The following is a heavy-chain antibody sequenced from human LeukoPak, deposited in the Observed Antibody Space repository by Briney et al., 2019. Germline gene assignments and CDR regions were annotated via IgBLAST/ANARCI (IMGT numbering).Heavy chain of an antibody. V-gene: IGHV3-64D*09. CDR3: VKGGDYYGSGSYGWVDY. D-gene: IGHD3-10*01. J-gene: IGHJ4*02. Sequence: GGSLRLSCSASGFTFSSHVMHWVRQAPGKGLEYVSVIGSSGGSTDYADSVKGRFTISRDNSKNTLYLQMSSLRAEDTAVYYCVKGGDYYGSGSYGWVDYWGQGTLVTVS. CDR2: IGSSGGST. CDR1: GFTFSSHV.